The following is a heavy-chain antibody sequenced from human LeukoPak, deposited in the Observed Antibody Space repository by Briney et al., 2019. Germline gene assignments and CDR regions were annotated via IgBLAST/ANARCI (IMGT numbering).Heavy chain of an antibody. J-gene: IGHJ4*02. CDR2: IASDGSST. CDR3: ARGRPHGNDY. D-gene: IGHD4-23*01. V-gene: IGHV3-74*01. CDR1: GFTFSSYW. Sequence: GGSLRLSCAASGFTFSSYWMNWVRQAPGKGLVWVSRIASDGSSTTYADSVKGRFSISRDNAKSTLYLQMNSLRVEDTAVYYCARGRPHGNDYWGREPWSPSPQ.